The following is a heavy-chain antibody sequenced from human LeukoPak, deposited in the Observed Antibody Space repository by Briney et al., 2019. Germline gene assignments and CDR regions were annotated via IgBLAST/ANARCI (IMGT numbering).Heavy chain of an antibody. CDR3: ARDQRGGSGPYYYNWFDP. CDR1: GASTRSYF. Sequence: SETLSLTCTVSGASTRSYFWSWIRQPPGKGLEWIGCISHSGGTNYNRSLKSRVTISLDTSKNQFSLKLNSVTAADTAVYFCARDQRGGSGPYYYNWFDPWGQGTLVTVSS. CDR2: ISHSGGT. D-gene: IGHD3-10*01. J-gene: IGHJ5*02. V-gene: IGHV4-59*01.